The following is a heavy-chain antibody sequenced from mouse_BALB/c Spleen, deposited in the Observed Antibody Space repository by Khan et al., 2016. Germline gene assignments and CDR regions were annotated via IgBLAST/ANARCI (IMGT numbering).Heavy chain of an antibody. CDR2: ISDGGSYT. CDR3: AREGLRRGFAY. V-gene: IGHV5-4*02. CDR1: GFTFSDYY. D-gene: IGHD2-4*01. Sequence: EVELVESGGGLVKPGGSLKLSCAASGFTFSDYYMYWVRQTPEKRLEWVATISDGGSYTYYPDSGKRRFTISRDNAKNNLYLQMSSLKSEDTAMYYGAREGLRRGFAYWGQGTLVTVSA. J-gene: IGHJ3*01.